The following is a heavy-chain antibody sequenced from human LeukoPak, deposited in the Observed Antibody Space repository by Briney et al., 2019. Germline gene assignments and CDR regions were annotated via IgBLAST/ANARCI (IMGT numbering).Heavy chain of an antibody. CDR3: AIRWGTSPDYFDY. J-gene: IGHJ4*02. CDR1: GGSISSYY. V-gene: IGHV4-59*04. D-gene: IGHD1-26*01. Sequence: PSETLSPTCTVSGGSISSYYWSWIRQPPGKGLEWIGSMYYGGSTYYNPSLKSRVAISVDTSKTQLSLKLTSVTAADTAIYYCAIRWGTSPDYFDYWGLGTLVTVST. CDR2: MYYGGST.